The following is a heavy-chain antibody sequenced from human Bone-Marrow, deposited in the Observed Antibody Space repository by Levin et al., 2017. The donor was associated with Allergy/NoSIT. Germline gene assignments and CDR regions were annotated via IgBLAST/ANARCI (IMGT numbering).Heavy chain of an antibody. V-gene: IGHV3-23*01. D-gene: IGHD6-6*01. CDR1: GSSFSSYA. J-gene: IGHJ5*02. CDR3: AKDRGLAARHET. Sequence: GESLKISCAGSGSSFSSYAMSWVRQAPGKGLEWVSSISRTGSGTYYADFVRGRFIISRDNSRNTMDLQLNSPRDEDTALYYCAKDRGLAARHETWGQGAHVIVSS. CDR2: ISRTGSGT.